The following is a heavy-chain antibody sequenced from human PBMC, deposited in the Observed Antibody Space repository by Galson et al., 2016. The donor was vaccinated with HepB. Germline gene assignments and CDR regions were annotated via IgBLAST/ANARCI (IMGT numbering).Heavy chain of an antibody. CDR2: LYWDDDK. V-gene: IGHV2-5*02. CDR1: GFSLNTIGVA. Sequence: PALVKPTQTLTLTCSFSGFSLNTIGVAVGWIRQPPGKALEWLALLYWDDDKRYSPSLKSRLTITKDTSANPVILTMTNVDPVDTATYYCAHRLPGDSGSYKYFDYWGQGTLVTVSS. CDR3: AHRLPGDSGSYKYFDY. D-gene: IGHD3-10*01. J-gene: IGHJ4*02.